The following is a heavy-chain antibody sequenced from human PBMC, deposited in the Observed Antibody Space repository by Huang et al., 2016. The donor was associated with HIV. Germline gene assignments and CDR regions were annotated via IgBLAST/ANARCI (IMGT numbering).Heavy chain of an antibody. V-gene: IGHV1-8*01. Sequence: QVQLVQSGAEVKKPGASVKVSCKASGYTFSNYDINWVRQAPGQGLEWVVWMKPNSGNTGYARKFQGRVTMTRSTSISTAYMELSRLRCEDTAVYYCATLPPVNYGRSGGRVRDYWGQGSLVTVSS. J-gene: IGHJ4*02. CDR2: MKPNSGNT. CDR1: GYTFSNYD. CDR3: ATLPPVNYGRSGGRVRDY. D-gene: IGHD2-15*01.